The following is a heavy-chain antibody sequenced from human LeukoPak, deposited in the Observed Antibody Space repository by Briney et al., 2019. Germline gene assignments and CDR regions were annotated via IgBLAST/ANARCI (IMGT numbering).Heavy chain of an antibody. CDR1: GFTFDDYA. V-gene: IGHV3-9*01. CDR3: ATNYYGSGSHPFDY. Sequence: GGSLRLSCAASGFTFDDYAMHWVRQAPGKGLEWVSGISWNSGSIGYADSVKGRFTISRDNAKNSLYLQMNSLRAEDTALYYCATNYYGSGSHPFDYWGQGTLVTVSS. D-gene: IGHD3-10*01. CDR2: ISWNSGSI. J-gene: IGHJ4*02.